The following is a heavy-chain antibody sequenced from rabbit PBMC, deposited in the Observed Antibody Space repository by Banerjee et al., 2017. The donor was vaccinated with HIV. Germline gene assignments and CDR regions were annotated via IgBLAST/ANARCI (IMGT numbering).Heavy chain of an antibody. CDR1: GFDFSSYG. J-gene: IGHJ4*01. V-gene: IGHV1S47*01. D-gene: IGHD1-1*01. Sequence: QEQLVESGGGLVQPGGSLKLSCKASGFDFSSYGVSWVRQAPGKGLEWIGYIDPVFGSTYYASWVNGRFTISSHNAQNTLYLQLNSLTAADTATYFCVRGGSSSGYPNLWGQGTLVTVS. CDR3: VRGGSSSGYPNL. CDR2: IDPVFGST.